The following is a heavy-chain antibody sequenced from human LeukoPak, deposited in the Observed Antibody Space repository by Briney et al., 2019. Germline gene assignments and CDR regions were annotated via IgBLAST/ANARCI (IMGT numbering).Heavy chain of an antibody. CDR3: AKGLYSRTADDDY. D-gene: IGHD1-14*01. CDR1: GFTFSSYG. CDR2: ISGDGKDR. V-gene: IGHV3-23*01. Sequence: GGSLRLSCAASGFTFSSYGMSWVRQAPGKGLQWVSAISGDGKDRDYPDSVKGRFTISRDNSKNTLYLQMDSLRAEDTAVYYCAKGLYSRTADDDYWGQGTLVTVSS. J-gene: IGHJ4*02.